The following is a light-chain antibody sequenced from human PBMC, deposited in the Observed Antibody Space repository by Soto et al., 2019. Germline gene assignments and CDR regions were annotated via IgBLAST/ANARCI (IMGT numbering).Light chain of an antibody. CDR1: QGISNF. V-gene: IGKV1-27*01. CDR3: QKYNSAPLA. Sequence: DIQMTQSPSSLSASVGDRVTITCRASQGISNFLAWYQQKPGKVPKLLIYYASTLQSWVPSRFSGSGSGTDFTLTINSLQPEDVATYYCQKYNSAPLAFDQGTKVEIK. J-gene: IGKJ1*01. CDR2: YAS.